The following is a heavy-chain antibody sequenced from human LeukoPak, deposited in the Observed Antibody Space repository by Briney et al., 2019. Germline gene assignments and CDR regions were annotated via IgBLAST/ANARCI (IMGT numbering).Heavy chain of an antibody. V-gene: IGHV4-39*07. J-gene: IGHJ4*02. CDR1: GGSISSSSYY. Sequence: SETLSLTCTVSGGSISSSSYYWGWIRQPPGKGLEWIGSIYHSGSTYYNPSLKSRVTISVDTSKNQFSLKLSSVTAADTAVYYCARGGSGWLLDYWGQGTLVTVSS. CDR2: IYHSGST. D-gene: IGHD6-19*01. CDR3: ARGGSGWLLDY.